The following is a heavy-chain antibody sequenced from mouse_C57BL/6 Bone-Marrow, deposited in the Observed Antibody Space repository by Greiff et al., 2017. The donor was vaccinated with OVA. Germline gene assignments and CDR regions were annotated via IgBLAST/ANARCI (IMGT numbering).Heavy chain of an antibody. J-gene: IGHJ2*01. V-gene: IGHV1-15*01. CDR3: TREPTVVVPGY. D-gene: IGHD1-1*01. CDR2: IDPETGGT. CDR1: GYTFTDYE. Sequence: QLQQSGAELVRPGASVTLSCKASGYTFTDYEMHWVKQTPVHGLEWIGAIDPETGGTAYNQKFKGKAILTADKSSSTAYMELRSLTSEDSAVYYCTREPTVVVPGYWGQGTTLTVSS.